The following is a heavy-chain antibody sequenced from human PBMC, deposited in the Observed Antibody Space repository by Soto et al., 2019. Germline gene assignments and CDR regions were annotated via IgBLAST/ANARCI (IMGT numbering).Heavy chain of an antibody. D-gene: IGHD3-3*01. J-gene: IGHJ4*02. CDR1: GYTLTELS. CDR3: ATRGWIFGVVIIYYFDY. V-gene: IGHV1-24*01. Sequence: ASVKVSCKVSGYTLTELSMHWVRQAPGKGLEWMGGFDPEDGETIYAQKFQGRVTMTEDTSTDTAYMELSSLRSEDTAVYYCATRGWIFGVVIIYYFDYWGQGTLVTVSS. CDR2: FDPEDGET.